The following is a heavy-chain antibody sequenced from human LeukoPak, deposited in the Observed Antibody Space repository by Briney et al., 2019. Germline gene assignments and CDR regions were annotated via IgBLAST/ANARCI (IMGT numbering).Heavy chain of an antibody. Sequence: QAGGSLRLSCAASGFTANSNYLSWVRQAPGKGVEGVSTLYNTGNTYYANSVNGRFSISRDNSKNTLFLHLNSLRAEDTAVYYCARLTPAAGRLYFVDWGPGTLVTVSS. CDR2: LYNTGNT. CDR3: ARLTPAAGRLYFVD. V-gene: IGHV3-53*01. J-gene: IGHJ4*02. CDR1: GFTANSNY. D-gene: IGHD6-13*01.